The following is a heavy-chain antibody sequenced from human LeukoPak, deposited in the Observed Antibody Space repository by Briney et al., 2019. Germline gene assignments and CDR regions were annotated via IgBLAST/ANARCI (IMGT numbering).Heavy chain of an antibody. D-gene: IGHD2-15*01. Sequence: SGGSLRLSCAASGFTFSSYFMHWVRQAPGKGLVWVSRINSDGTSTMYADSVKGRFTISRDNAKNTLYLQMNSLRDEDTAVYYCARRVDATRWFDPWGQGTLVTVSS. J-gene: IGHJ5*02. CDR2: INSDGTST. V-gene: IGHV3-74*03. CDR1: GFTFSSYF. CDR3: ARRVDATRWFDP.